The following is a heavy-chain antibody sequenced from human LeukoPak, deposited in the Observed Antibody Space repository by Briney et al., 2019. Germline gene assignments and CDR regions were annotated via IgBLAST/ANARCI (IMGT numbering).Heavy chain of an antibody. CDR3: ATSPSPSAFDI. CDR2: IIPIFGTA. J-gene: IGHJ3*02. V-gene: IGHV1-69*13. Sequence: ASVKVSCKASGGIFSNYAISWVRQAPGQGLEWMGGIIPIFGTANYAQKFQGRVTITADESTRTAYMELSSLGSEDTAVYYCATSPSPSAFDIWGQGTMVTVSS. D-gene: IGHD1/OR15-1a*01. CDR1: GGIFSNYA.